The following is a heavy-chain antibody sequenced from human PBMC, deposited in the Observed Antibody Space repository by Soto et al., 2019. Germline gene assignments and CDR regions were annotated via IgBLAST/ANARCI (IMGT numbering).Heavy chain of an antibody. Sequence: GGSLRLSCAASGFTFSSYGMHWVRQAPGKGLEWVAVIWYDGSNKYYADSVKGRFTISRDNSKNTLYLQMNSLRAEDTAVYYCARDKLLWFGEHPDYYYYGMDVWGQGTTVTVSS. CDR3: ARDKLLWFGEHPDYYYYGMDV. CDR2: IWYDGSNK. CDR1: GFTFSSYG. J-gene: IGHJ6*02. D-gene: IGHD3-10*01. V-gene: IGHV3-33*01.